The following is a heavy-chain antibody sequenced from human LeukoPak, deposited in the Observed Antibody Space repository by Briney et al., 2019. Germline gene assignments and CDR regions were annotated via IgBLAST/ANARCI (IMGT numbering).Heavy chain of an antibody. J-gene: IGHJ3*02. V-gene: IGHV4-59*01. CDR2: IYYSGST. Sequence: PSETLSLTCTVSGGSISSYYWSWIWQPPGKGLEWIGYIYYSGSTNYNPSLKSRVTISVDTSKNQFSLKLSSVTAADTAVCYCAREDSADAFDIWGQGTMVTVSS. CDR1: GGSISSYY. CDR3: AREDSADAFDI.